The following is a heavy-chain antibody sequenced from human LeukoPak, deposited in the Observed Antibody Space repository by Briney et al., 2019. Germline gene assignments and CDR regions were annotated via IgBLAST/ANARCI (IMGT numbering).Heavy chain of an antibody. Sequence: PSETLSLTCTVSGGSISSYYWSWIRQPPGKGLEWIGEINHSGSTNYNPSLKSRVTISVDTSKNQFSLKLSSVTAADTAVYYCAREMRYYGSGSYYNVGYQLDYWGQGTLVTVSS. CDR2: INHSGST. J-gene: IGHJ4*02. CDR1: GGSISSYY. V-gene: IGHV4-34*01. D-gene: IGHD3-10*01. CDR3: AREMRYYGSGSYYNVGYQLDY.